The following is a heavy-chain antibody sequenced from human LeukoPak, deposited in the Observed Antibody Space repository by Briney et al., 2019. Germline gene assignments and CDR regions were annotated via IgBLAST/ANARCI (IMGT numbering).Heavy chain of an antibody. CDR2: IYYSGST. CDR3: ARDRFRAGMDV. CDR1: GGSISSYY. Sequence: TPSETLSLTCTVSGGSISSYYWSWIRQPPGKGLEWIGYIYYSGSTNYNPSLKSRVTISVDTSKNQFSLKLSSVTAADTAAHYCARDRFRAGMDVWGQGTTVTVSS. V-gene: IGHV4-59*01. J-gene: IGHJ6*02. D-gene: IGHD3-16*01.